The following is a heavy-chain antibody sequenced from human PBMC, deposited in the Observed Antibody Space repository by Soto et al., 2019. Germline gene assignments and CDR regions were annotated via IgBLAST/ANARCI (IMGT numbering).Heavy chain of an antibody. Sequence: SETLSLTCTVSCGSISSYYWSWIRQPPSKGLEWIGYVYNSGSTNYNPSLKSRVTISEDTSKSQFSLKVNSMTAADTAVYYCARYRREAVAGYTLDNWGQGILVTVSS. CDR1: CGSISSYY. D-gene: IGHD6-13*01. CDR3: ARYRREAVAGYTLDN. V-gene: IGHV4-59*01. CDR2: VYNSGST. J-gene: IGHJ4*02.